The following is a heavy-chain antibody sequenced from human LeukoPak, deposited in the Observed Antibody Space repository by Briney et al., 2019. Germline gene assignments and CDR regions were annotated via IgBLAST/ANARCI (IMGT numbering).Heavy chain of an antibody. J-gene: IGHJ4*02. Sequence: GGSLRLSCAASGFTFSSYAMSWVRQAPGKGLEWVSAISGSGGSTYYADSVKGRFTISRDNSKNTLYLQMNSLRAEDTAVYYCAKDPGIDAAVARTFDYWGQGTLVTVSS. D-gene: IGHD6-13*01. CDR2: ISGSGGST. V-gene: IGHV3-23*01. CDR1: GFTFSSYA. CDR3: AKDPGIDAAVARTFDY.